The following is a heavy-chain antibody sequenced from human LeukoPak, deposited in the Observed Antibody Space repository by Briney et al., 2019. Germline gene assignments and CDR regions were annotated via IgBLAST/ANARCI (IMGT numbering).Heavy chain of an antibody. J-gene: IGHJ4*02. V-gene: IGHV4-59*01. Sequence: PSETLSLTCTVSGGSISSYYWSWIRQPPGKGLEWIGHVYYSGSTNYNPSLKSRVTISVDTSKNQFSLKLGSVTAADTAVYYCARQGGYSYGGIDYWGQGTLVTVSS. D-gene: IGHD5-18*01. CDR3: ARQGGYSYGGIDY. CDR1: GGSISSYY. CDR2: VYYSGST.